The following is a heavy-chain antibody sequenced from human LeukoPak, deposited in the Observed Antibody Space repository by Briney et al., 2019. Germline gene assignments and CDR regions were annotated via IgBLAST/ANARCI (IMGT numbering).Heavy chain of an antibody. V-gene: IGHV4-30-4*01. D-gene: IGHD2-2*01. J-gene: IGHJ5*02. CDR1: GGSISSGDYY. CDR3: ARGDIVVVPAARIWFDP. CDR2: IYYSGST. Sequence: SETLSLTCTVSGGSISSGDYYWSWIRQPPGKGLEWIGYIYYSGSTYYNPSLKSRVTISVDTSKNQFSLKLSSETAADTAVYYCARGDIVVVPAARIWFDPWGQGTLVTVSS.